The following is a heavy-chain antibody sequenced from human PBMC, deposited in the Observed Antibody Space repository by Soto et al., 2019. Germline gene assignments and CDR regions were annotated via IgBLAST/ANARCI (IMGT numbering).Heavy chain of an antibody. CDR3: AREWDGDGYNSGWFDP. Sequence: EVQLVESGGGLVQPGGSLRLSCAASGFTFSSHSMNWVRQAPGKGLEWVSYISSSSSTIYYADSVKGRFTISRDNAKNSLYLQMNSLRAEDTAVYYCAREWDGDGYNSGWFDPWGQGTLVIVPS. CDR2: ISSSSSTI. CDR1: GFTFSSHS. D-gene: IGHD5-12*01. V-gene: IGHV3-48*01. J-gene: IGHJ5*02.